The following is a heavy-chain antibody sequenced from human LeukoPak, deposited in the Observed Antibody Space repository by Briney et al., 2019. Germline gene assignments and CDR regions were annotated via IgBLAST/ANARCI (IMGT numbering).Heavy chain of an antibody. V-gene: IGHV4-31*03. CDR3: ARGRGYGSGSPLAY. J-gene: IGHJ4*02. Sequence: PSQTLSLTCTVSGGSISSGGYYWSWIRQHPGTGLEWIGYIYHSGSTYYNPSLKSRVTISVDTSKNQFSLKLSSVTAADTAVYYCARGRGYGSGSPLAYWGQGTLVTVSS. D-gene: IGHD3-10*01. CDR1: GGSISSGGYY. CDR2: IYHSGST.